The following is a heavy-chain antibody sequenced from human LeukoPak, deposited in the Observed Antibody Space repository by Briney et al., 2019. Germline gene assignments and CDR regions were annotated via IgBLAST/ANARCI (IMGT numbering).Heavy chain of an antibody. J-gene: IGHJ4*02. CDR2: ITVSVGGGST. V-gene: IGHV3-23*01. Sequence: RGSLRLSCAASGFTFSSSAIGWVRDAPRGGLWWVLNITVSVGGGSTYYADTVKGRFTISRANSKATRDLQMYTLRAGDTTVDYCAKSVYNRFDYWGQGTLVTVSS. CDR3: AKSVYNRFDY. CDR1: GFTFSSSA. D-gene: IGHD5-24*01.